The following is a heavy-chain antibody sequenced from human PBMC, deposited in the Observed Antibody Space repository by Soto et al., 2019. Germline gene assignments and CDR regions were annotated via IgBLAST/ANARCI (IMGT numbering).Heavy chain of an antibody. CDR3: TTDPRIMITFGGVIVTH. V-gene: IGHV3-15*07. J-gene: IGHJ4*02. CDR1: GFTFSNAW. CDR2: IKSKTDGGTT. D-gene: IGHD3-16*02. Sequence: GWSLRLSCAASGFTFSNAWMNWVRQAPGKGLEWVGRIKSKTDGGTTDYAAPVKGRFTISRDDSKNTLYLQMNSLKTEDTAVYYCTTDPRIMITFGGVIVTHWGQGTLVTVSS.